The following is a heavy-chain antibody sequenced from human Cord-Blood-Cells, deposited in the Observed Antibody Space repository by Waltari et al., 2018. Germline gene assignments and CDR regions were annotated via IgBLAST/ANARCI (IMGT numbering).Heavy chain of an antibody. CDR2: ICSGGST. V-gene: IGHV3-66*01. D-gene: IGHD1-26*01. Sequence: EVQLVESGGGLVQPGGSLRLSCAASGFTVSSNYMSWVRQAPGKWLEGVSFICSGGSTYDAGSVKGRFTISRDTAKNTLYLQMNSLRAEDAAVYYCARESREGGSFDYWGQGTLVTVSS. J-gene: IGHJ4*02. CDR3: ARESREGGSFDY. CDR1: GFTVSSNY.